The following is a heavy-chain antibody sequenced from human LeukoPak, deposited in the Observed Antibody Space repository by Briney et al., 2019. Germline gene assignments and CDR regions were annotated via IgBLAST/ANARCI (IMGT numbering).Heavy chain of an antibody. CDR3: ARGPPLDY. V-gene: IGHV3-48*01. Sequence: PGGSLRLSCAASGFTFSTYNMNWVRQAPGKGLEWVSFISSGSEIIYYADSVKGRFTISRDNSKNTLYLQMNSLRAEDTAVYYCARGPPLDYWGQGTLVTVSS. CDR2: ISSGSEII. CDR1: GFTFSTYN. J-gene: IGHJ4*02.